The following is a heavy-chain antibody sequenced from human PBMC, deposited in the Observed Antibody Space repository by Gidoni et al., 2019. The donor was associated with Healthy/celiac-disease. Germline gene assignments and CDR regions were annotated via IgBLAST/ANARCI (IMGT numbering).Heavy chain of an antibody. CDR1: GFTFSNAW. CDR3: TGGSYYYGMDV. CDR2: IKSKTDGGTT. Sequence: EVQLVESGGGLVKPGGSLRLSCAASGFTFSNAWMGWVRQAPGKGLEWVGRIKSKTDGGTTDYAAPVKGRFTISRDDSKNTLYLQMNSLKTEDTAVYYCTGGSYYYGMDVWGQGTTVTVSS. V-gene: IGHV3-15*01. D-gene: IGHD3-16*01. J-gene: IGHJ6*02.